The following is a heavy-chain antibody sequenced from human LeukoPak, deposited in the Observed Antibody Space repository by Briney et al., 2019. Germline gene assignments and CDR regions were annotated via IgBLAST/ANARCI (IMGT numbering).Heavy chain of an antibody. J-gene: IGHJ4*02. Sequence: SQTLSLTCAISGEPVSRDNAAWNWIRQSPSRGLEWLGRTYYRSKWFNDYAVSVRGRININADTSKNQFSLQLNSVTPEDTAVYYCARQTWIELWHFDYWGQGALVTVSS. V-gene: IGHV6-1*01. CDR3: ARQTWIELWHFDY. CDR2: TYYRSKWFN. CDR1: GEPVSRDNAA. D-gene: IGHD5-18*01.